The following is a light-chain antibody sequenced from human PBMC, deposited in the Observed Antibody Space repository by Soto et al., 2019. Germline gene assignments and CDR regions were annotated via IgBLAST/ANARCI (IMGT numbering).Light chain of an antibody. V-gene: IGKV2-28*01. Sequence: DIVMTQSPLSLPVTPGEPASISCRSSQSLLNSNGYTYLDWYLRKPGQSPQLLIYLVSKRASGVPDRFNGSGSGTDFTLKISGVEAEDVGVYYCMHALQSPWTFGQGTRVEIK. CDR1: QSLLNSNGYTY. CDR2: LVS. CDR3: MHALQSPWT. J-gene: IGKJ1*01.